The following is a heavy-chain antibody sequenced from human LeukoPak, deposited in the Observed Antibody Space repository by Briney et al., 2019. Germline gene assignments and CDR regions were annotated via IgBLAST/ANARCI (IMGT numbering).Heavy chain of an antibody. V-gene: IGHV4-38-2*01. CDR2: IFHSEST. CDR1: GDSITSGYY. J-gene: IGHJ5*02. CDR3: ARSSSVDTALVGVHWFDP. Sequence: SETLSLTCAVSGDSITSGYYWAWIRQPPGEGLEGIGSIFHSESTYRNPSLRSRLTISLNTSKNQISLILGSMTAADTAVYYCARSSSVDTALVGVHWFDPWGQGTLVTVSS. D-gene: IGHD5-18*01.